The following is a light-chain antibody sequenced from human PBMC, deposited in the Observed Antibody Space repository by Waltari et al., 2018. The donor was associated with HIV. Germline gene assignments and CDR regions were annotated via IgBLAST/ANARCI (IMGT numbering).Light chain of an antibody. CDR3: QQYDTTPYS. CDR1: QGILFNSNNKNY. J-gene: IGKJ2*01. CDR2: GAS. V-gene: IGKV4-1*01. Sequence: EIVMTQSPDSLTVSLGERATINCNSSQGILFNSNNKNYLAWYQQRPGQSPRLLIYGASTRGSGVPVRFSGTGSGTDFSLSISSLQPEDVAVYDCQQYDTTPYSFGQGTRLEI.